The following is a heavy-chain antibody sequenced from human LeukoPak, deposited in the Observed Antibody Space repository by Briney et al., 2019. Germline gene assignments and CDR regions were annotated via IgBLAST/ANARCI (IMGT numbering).Heavy chain of an antibody. CDR2: IRYDGTNT. V-gene: IGHV3-30*02. CDR1: GFTFSNYG. J-gene: IGHJ4*02. Sequence: GGSLRLSCAASGFTFSNYGMSWGRQAPGKGLEWLTFIRYDGTNTYYRDSVKGRFTISRDNSKNTLFLQMHGLRPEDTAVYYCAPEATNVAGSWGQGTLVIVSS. CDR3: APEATNVAGS. D-gene: IGHD1-1*01.